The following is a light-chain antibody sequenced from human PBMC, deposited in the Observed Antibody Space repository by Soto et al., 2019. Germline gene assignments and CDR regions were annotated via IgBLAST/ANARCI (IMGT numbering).Light chain of an antibody. J-gene: IGKJ3*01. V-gene: IGKV3-15*01. CDR3: QQYNNWPL. CDR1: QSVSSN. Sequence: EIVMTQSPATLFVSPGERATLSCRASQSVSSNLAWYQQKPGQAPRLLIYGASTRATGIPARFSGSGSGTEFTLTISSLQSEDFAVYYCQQYNNWPLFGPGTKVDIK. CDR2: GAS.